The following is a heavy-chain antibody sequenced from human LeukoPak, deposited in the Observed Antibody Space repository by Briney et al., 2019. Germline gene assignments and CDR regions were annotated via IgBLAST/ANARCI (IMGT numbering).Heavy chain of an antibody. V-gene: IGHV3-21*01. CDR3: ARDLSATARAYDY. Sequence: GGSLRLSCAASGFILSDYNMNWVRQAPGKGLEWVSFISISGTYIIYADSVKGRFTISRDNAKNSLYLQMNSLRAEDTAVYYCARDLSATARAYDYWGQGTLVTVSS. CDR2: ISISGTYI. CDR1: GFILSDYN. J-gene: IGHJ4*02. D-gene: IGHD2-15*01.